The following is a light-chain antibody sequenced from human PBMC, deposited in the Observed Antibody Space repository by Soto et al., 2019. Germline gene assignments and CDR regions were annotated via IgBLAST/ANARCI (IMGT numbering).Light chain of an antibody. CDR3: QQYDDSVFT. V-gene: IGKV3-20*01. Sequence: EIVLTQSPGTLSLSPGERATLSCRASQSLTSNYLAWYQQKPGQAPRLLISGTSNRATGIPDRFSGSGSGTDFTLTISRLEPDDFAVYYCQQYDDSVFTFGPGTTVDIK. CDR2: GTS. CDR1: QSLTSNY. J-gene: IGKJ3*01.